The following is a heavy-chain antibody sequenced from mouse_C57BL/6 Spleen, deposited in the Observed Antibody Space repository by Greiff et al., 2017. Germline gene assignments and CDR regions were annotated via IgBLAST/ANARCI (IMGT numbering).Heavy chain of an antibody. Sequence: QVQLQQSGAELARPGASVKLSCKASGYTFTSYGISWVKQRTGQGLEWIGEIYPRSGNTYYNEKFKGKATLTADKSSSTAYMELRSLTSEDSAVYFCARRRDYGSIFDYWGQGTTLTVSS. CDR1: GYTFTSYG. CDR3: ARRRDYGSIFDY. CDR2: IYPRSGNT. D-gene: IGHD1-1*01. V-gene: IGHV1-81*01. J-gene: IGHJ2*01.